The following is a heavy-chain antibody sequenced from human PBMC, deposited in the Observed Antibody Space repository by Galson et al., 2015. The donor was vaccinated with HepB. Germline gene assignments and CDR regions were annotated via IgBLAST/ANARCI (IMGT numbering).Heavy chain of an antibody. CDR3: ARGHVGTVVIGDAFDI. D-gene: IGHD4-23*01. J-gene: IGHJ3*02. V-gene: IGHV2-70*01. CDR1: GFSLSTSGMC. Sequence: PALVKPTQTLTLTCTFSGFSLSTSGMCVGWIRQPPGKALEWLALIDWDDDKYYSTSLKTRLTISKDTSKNQVVLTMTNMDPVDTATYYCARGHVGTVVIGDAFDIWGQGTMVTVSS. CDR2: IDWDDDK.